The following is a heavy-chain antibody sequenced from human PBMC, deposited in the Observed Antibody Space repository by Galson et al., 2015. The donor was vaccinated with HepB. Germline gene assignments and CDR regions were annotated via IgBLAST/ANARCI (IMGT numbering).Heavy chain of an antibody. CDR3: AREADCSGGSCYSEWFDP. V-gene: IGHV1-18*01. J-gene: IGHJ5*02. CDR2: ISAYNGNT. CDR1: GYTFTSYG. D-gene: IGHD2-15*01. Sequence: SVKVSCKASGYTFTSYGISWVRQAPGQGLEWMGWISAYNGNTNYAQKLQGRVTMTTDTSTSTAYMELRSLRSDDTAVYYCAREADCSGGSCYSEWFDPWGQGTLVTVSS.